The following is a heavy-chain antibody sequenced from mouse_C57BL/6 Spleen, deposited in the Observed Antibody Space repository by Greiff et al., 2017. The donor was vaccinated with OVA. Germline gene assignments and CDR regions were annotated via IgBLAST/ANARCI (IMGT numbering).Heavy chain of an antibody. J-gene: IGHJ4*01. D-gene: IGHD2-3*01. CDR2: IWSDGST. CDR3: ARHPHDGYYAMDY. V-gene: IGHV2-6-1*01. CDR1: GFSLTSYG. Sequence: VKLVESGPGLVAPSQSLSITCTVSGFSLTSYGVHWVRQPPGKGLEWLVVIWSDGSTTYNSALKSRLSISKDNSKSQVFLKMNSLQTDDTAMYYCARHPHDGYYAMDYWGQGTSVTVSS.